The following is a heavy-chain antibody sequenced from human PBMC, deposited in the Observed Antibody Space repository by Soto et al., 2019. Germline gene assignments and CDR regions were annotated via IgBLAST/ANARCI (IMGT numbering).Heavy chain of an antibody. CDR3: ATNGINTPLGA. D-gene: IGHD3-16*01. J-gene: IGHJ4*02. V-gene: IGHV3-23*01. Sequence: EVQLLESGGGLVQPGGSLRLSCAASGFTFSTYAMSWVRQAPVKGLEWVSSISATTGSTYYAGSVKGRFTISRDNSKNMLYLQVDSLRAEDSAVYYCATNGINTPLGAWGPGTLVTVSS. CDR2: ISATTGST. CDR1: GFTFSTYA.